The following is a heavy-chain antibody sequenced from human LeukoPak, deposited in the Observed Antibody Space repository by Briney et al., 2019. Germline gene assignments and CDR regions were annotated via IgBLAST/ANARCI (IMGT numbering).Heavy chain of an antibody. V-gene: IGHV3-30*04. D-gene: IGHD3-22*01. CDR1: GFSLTSYA. CDR3: ARGAPRVVAFDN. CDR2: LSSDGITQ. Sequence: PGGSLRLSCVASGFSLTSYAMHWVRQAPGKGLEWVTILSSDGITQNYADSVRGRFTISRDDSKKTLYLQMNSLRREDTAIYYCARGAPRVVAFDNWGQGALVTVSS. J-gene: IGHJ4*02.